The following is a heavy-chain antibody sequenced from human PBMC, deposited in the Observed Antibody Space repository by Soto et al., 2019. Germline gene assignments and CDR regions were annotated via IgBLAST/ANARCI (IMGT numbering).Heavy chain of an antibody. Sequence: QVQLVESGGGVVQPGRSLRLSCAASGFTFSNYDMHWVRQAPGKGLEWVAVISYDGSRKYYVDSVKGRFTISRDTSKNTWSLQMNSLRPEDTALYYCVKQHLGLDYWGQGTLVTVSS. CDR1: GFTFSNYD. J-gene: IGHJ4*02. CDR3: VKQHLGLDY. D-gene: IGHD7-27*01. V-gene: IGHV3-30*18. CDR2: ISYDGSRK.